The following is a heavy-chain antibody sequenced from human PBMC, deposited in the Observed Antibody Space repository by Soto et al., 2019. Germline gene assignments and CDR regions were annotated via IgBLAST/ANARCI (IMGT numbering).Heavy chain of an antibody. J-gene: IGHJ4*02. CDR1: GVSVSSGNW. CDR2: IFHDGTA. V-gene: IGHV4-4*02. CDR3: ARDSSSSPFDY. Sequence: PSETLSLTCAVSGVSVSSGNWWTWVRQTPQRGLEYIGEIFHDGTANYNPSLKSQVTISVDKSKNQFSLKLSSVTAADTAVYYCARDSSSSPFDYWGQGTLVTVSS. D-gene: IGHD2-2*01.